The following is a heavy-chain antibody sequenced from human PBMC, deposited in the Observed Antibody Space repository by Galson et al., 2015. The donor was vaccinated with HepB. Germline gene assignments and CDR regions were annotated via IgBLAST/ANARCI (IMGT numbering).Heavy chain of an antibody. V-gene: IGHV1-69*04. J-gene: IGHJ6*02. Sequence: SVKVSCKASGGTFSSYTISWVRQAPGQGLEWMGRIIPILGIANYAQKFQGRVTITADKSTSTAYMKLSSLRSEDTAVYYCARDQFDSNYYYYGMDVWGQGTTVTVSS. CDR2: IIPILGIA. D-gene: IGHD4-11*01. CDR1: GGTFSSYT. CDR3: ARDQFDSNYYYYGMDV.